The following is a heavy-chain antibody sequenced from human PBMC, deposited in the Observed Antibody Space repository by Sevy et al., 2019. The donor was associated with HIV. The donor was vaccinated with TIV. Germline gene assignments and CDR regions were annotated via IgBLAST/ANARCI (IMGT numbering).Heavy chain of an antibody. J-gene: IGHJ4*02. CDR1: GFSFSHYA. Sequence: GGTLRLSCAVSGFSFSHYAFHWVRQAPGKGLEWVSLISYDGTYKYYADSVKGRFTISRDNSKNTLCLQMNSLRGNDTAVYYCARVAVSYCTNDCYQRFDYWGPGALVTVSS. CDR2: ISYDGTYK. D-gene: IGHD2-8*01. CDR3: ARVAVSYCTNDCYQRFDY. V-gene: IGHV3-30-3*01.